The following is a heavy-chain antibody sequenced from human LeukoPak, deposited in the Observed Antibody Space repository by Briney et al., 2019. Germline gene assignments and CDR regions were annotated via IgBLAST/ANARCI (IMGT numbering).Heavy chain of an antibody. CDR2: MNPNSGNT. CDR3: AREWRYCSSTSCYRVPGGYYGMDV. D-gene: IGHD2-2*02. CDR1: GYTFTSYD. V-gene: IGHV1-8*01. Sequence: ASVKVSCEASGYTFTSYDINWVRQATGQGLEWMGWMNPNSGNTGYAQKFQGRVTMTRNTSISTAYMELSSLRSEDTAVYYCAREWRYCSSTSCYRVPGGYYGMDVWGQGTTVTVSS. J-gene: IGHJ6*02.